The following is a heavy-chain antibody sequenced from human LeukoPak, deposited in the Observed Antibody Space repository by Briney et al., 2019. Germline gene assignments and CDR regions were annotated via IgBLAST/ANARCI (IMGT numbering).Heavy chain of an antibody. CDR3: ARHRGSGSPYFDY. Sequence: SETLSLTCTVSGDSISNYYWSWLRQSPGKGLEWIGYIFYSGSTSYNPSLKSQVTISVDTSKNQFSLKLSSVTAADTAVYYCARHRGSGSPYFDYWGQGTLVTVSS. CDR1: GDSISNYY. J-gene: IGHJ4*02. CDR2: IFYSGST. D-gene: IGHD3-10*01. V-gene: IGHV4-59*08.